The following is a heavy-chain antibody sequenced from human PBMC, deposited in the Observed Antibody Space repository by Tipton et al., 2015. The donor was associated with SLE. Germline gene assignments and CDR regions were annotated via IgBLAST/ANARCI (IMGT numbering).Heavy chain of an antibody. D-gene: IGHD6-13*01. CDR1: GFTFSSYE. V-gene: IGHV3-48*03. CDR3: ARVRRAYSSSWYDAFDI. CDR2: ISSSGSTI. Sequence: SLRLSCAASGFTFSSYEMKWVRQAPGKGLEWVSYISSSGSTIYYADPVKGRFAISRDNAKNSLYLQMNSLRAEDTAVYYCARVRRAYSSSWYDAFDIWGQGTMVTVSS. J-gene: IGHJ3*02.